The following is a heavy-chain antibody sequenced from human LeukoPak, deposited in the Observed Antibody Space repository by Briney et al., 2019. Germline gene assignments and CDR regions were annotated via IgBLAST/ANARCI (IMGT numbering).Heavy chain of an antibody. CDR2: IYHSGST. CDR1: GFSISSGYY. J-gene: IGHJ6*04. CDR3: ARDRGYYGSGGYGMDV. Sequence: SETLSLTCAVSGFSISSGYYWGWIRQPPGKRLEWIGSIYHSGSTYYNPSLKSRVTISVDTSKNQFALKLSSVTAADTAVYYCARDRGYYGSGGYGMDVWGKGTTVTVSS. V-gene: IGHV4-38-2*02. D-gene: IGHD3-10*01.